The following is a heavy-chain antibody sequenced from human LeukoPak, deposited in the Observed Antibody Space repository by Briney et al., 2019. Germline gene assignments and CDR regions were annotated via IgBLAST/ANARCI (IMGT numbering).Heavy chain of an antibody. D-gene: IGHD6-19*01. V-gene: IGHV1-69*13. Sequence: SVKVSCKASGGTFSSYAISWVRQAPGQGLEWMGGIIPIFGTANYAQKFQGRVTITADESTSTAYMEMRSLRSDDTAVYYCARDRDSSGWHVADYWGQGTLVTVSS. J-gene: IGHJ4*02. CDR3: ARDRDSSGWHVADY. CDR1: GGTFSSYA. CDR2: IIPIFGTA.